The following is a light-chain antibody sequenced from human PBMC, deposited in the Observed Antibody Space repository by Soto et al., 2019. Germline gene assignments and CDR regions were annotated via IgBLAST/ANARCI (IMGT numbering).Light chain of an antibody. CDR1: SFNSGAGYD. J-gene: IGLJ1*01. V-gene: IGLV1-40*01. CDR3: QSYDSSLSALYV. CDR2: GNS. Sequence: VLTEPPSVSGAPGQRFTIPCTGSSFNSGAGYDVHWYQQLPGTAPKLLIYGNSNRPAGVPDRFSGSKSGTSASLAITGLQAEDEADYYCQSYDSSLSALYVFGTGTKVTVL.